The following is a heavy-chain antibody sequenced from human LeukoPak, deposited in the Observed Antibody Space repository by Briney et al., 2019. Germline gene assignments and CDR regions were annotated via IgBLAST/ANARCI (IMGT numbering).Heavy chain of an antibody. CDR3: ARGGYGDPKTYDY. J-gene: IGHJ4*02. V-gene: IGHV3-33*01. D-gene: IGHD4-17*01. CDR1: GFTFSSYG. Sequence: PGRSLRLSCAASGFTFSSYGMHWVRQAPGKGLEWVAVIWYDGSNKYYADSVKGRFTISRDNSKNTLYLQMNSLRAEDTAVYYCARGGYGDPKTYDYWGQGTLVTVSS. CDR2: IWYDGSNK.